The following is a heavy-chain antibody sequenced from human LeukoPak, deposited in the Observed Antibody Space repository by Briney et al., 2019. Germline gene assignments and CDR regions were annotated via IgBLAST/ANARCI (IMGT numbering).Heavy chain of an antibody. CDR1: GFTFSSYG. D-gene: IGHD6-13*01. J-gene: IGHJ4*02. Sequence: GGSLRLSCAASGFTFSSYGMHWVRQAPGKELEWVAFIRYDGSNKYYADSVKGRFTISRDNSKNTLYLQMNSLRAEDTAVYYCAKERFSSSWYDYWGQGTLVTVSS. V-gene: IGHV3-30*02. CDR3: AKERFSSSWYDY. CDR2: IRYDGSNK.